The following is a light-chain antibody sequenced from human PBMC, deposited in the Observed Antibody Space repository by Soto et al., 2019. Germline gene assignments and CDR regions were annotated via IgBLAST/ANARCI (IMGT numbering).Light chain of an antibody. CDR3: QQRSNWPPIT. J-gene: IGKJ5*01. Sequence: EILLTQSPGTLSLSPGERATLSCRSSQSVSSRYLAWYQQKPGQAPRLLLYGASSRATGIPDRFSGSGSGTDFTLTISSLEPEDFAVYYCQQRSNWPPITFGQGTRLEIK. V-gene: IGKV3D-20*02. CDR1: QSVSSRY. CDR2: GAS.